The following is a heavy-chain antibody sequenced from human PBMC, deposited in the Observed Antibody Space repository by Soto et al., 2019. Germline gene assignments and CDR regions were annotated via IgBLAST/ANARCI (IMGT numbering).Heavy chain of an antibody. D-gene: IGHD1-26*01. CDR2: IGTAGDP. Sequence: EVQLVESGGGLVQHGGSLRRSCAASVFTLSSYDMHWDRQDTGKGLEWVSAIGTAGDPYYPGSVKGRFTISRENAKNSMYLQMNSLIAGNTAVYYCARGVGATSGTTDLDAFEICGQGTMVTVSS. J-gene: IGHJ3*02. V-gene: IGHV3-13*05. CDR1: VFTLSSYD. CDR3: ARGVGATSGTTDLDAFEI.